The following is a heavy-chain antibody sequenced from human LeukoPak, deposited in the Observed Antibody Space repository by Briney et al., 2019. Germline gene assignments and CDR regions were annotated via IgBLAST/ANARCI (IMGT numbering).Heavy chain of an antibody. Sequence: PGGSLRLSCAASGFTFSNYGMHWVRQAPGKGLEWVTFISYDGTNKYYADSVKGRFTISRDNSKNTLYLQMNSLRAEDTAVYYCARDPGESLAAAAPPDIWGQGTMVTVSS. CDR1: GFTFSNYG. CDR2: ISYDGTNK. CDR3: ARDPGESLAAAAPPDI. J-gene: IGHJ3*02. D-gene: IGHD6-13*01. V-gene: IGHV3-30*03.